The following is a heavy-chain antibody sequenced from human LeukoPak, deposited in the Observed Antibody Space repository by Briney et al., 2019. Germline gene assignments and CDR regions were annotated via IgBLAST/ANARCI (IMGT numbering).Heavy chain of an antibody. CDR3: ARIAATSRSLNYYFYYMDV. V-gene: IGHV3-7*01. CDR1: RFTFSDYW. Sequence: GGSLRLSCGVSRFTFSDYWMSWVRQAPGKGLEWVANIKRDGSEEYYVDSVKGRFTISRDNARNSLFLQMNSLRAEEKAVYYCARIAATSRSLNYYFYYMDVWGKGTTVTVSS. D-gene: IGHD6-25*01. J-gene: IGHJ6*03. CDR2: IKRDGSEE.